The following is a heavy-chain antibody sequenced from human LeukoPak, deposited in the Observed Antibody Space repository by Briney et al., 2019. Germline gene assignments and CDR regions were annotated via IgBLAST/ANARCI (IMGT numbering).Heavy chain of an antibody. CDR2: ISWNSGSI. J-gene: IGHJ4*02. V-gene: IGHV3-9*01. CDR1: GFTFDDYA. CDR3: AKDNGDILTGYYAN. D-gene: IGHD3-9*01. Sequence: TGGSLRLSCAASGFTFDDYAMHWARQAPGKGLEWVSGISWNSGSIGYADSVKGRFTISRDNAKNSLYLQMNSLRAEDTALYYCAKDNGDILTGYYANWGQGTLVTVSS.